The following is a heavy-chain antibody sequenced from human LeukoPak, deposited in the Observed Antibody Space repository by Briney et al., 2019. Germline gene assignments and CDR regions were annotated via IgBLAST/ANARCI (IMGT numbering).Heavy chain of an antibody. V-gene: IGHV1-46*01. CDR3: ARGRTKAGVAPSSRGHNWFDP. Sequence: ASVKVSCKASGYTFTSYYMHWVRQAPGQGLEWMGIINPSGGSTSYAQKFQGRVTMTRDMSTSTVYMELSSLRSEDTAVYYCARGRTKAGVAPSSRGHNWFDPWGQGTLVTVSS. J-gene: IGHJ5*02. CDR2: INPSGGST. D-gene: IGHD2-15*01. CDR1: GYTFTSYY.